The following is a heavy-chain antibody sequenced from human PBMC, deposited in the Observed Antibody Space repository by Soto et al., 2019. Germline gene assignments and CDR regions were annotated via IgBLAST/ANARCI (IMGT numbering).Heavy chain of an antibody. CDR1: GVTFSSSV. D-gene: IGHD3-22*01. V-gene: IGHV3-30-3*01. J-gene: IGHJ1*01. Sequence: QVQLVESGGGLVQPGRSLRLSCAASGVTFSSSVMHWVRQPPGKGLEWIAVISGDASIKDYTGSEKGRFTIARDNSKNVVFLEMTSLTPEDTAVYYCAREEGSSGFAGTFQHWGQGTLVTVSA. CDR3: AREEGSSGFAGTFQH. CDR2: ISGDASIK.